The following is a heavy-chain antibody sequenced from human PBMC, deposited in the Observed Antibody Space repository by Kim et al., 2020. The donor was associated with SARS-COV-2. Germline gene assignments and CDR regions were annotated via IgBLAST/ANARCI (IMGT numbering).Heavy chain of an antibody. J-gene: IGHJ4*02. D-gene: IGHD6-19*01. Sequence: DQRYRPSLKSRLTITKETSKNQVVLTMTNMDPVDTATYYCAHRIAMTGLDYWGQGTLVTVSS. CDR3: AHRIAMTGLDY. CDR2: DQ. V-gene: IGHV2-5*01.